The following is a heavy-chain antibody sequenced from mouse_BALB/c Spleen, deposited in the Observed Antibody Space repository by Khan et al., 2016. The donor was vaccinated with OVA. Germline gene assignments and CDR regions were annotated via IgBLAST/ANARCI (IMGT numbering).Heavy chain of an antibody. CDR3: ARNYDYDEGLAY. D-gene: IGHD2-4*01. Sequence: QVQLKQSGPGLVRPSQSLSITCTASGFSLTTYGVHWVRQSPGKGLEWLGVIWSGGSTDYSAAFISRLSISKDNSKSQVFFKMNSLQPNDTAIYYCARNYDYDEGLAYWGQGTPLTVSS. J-gene: IGHJ2*01. V-gene: IGHV2-2*02. CDR2: IWSGGST. CDR1: GFSLTTYG.